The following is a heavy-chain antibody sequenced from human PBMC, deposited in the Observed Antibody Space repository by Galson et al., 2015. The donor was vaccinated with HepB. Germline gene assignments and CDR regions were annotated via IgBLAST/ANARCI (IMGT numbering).Heavy chain of an antibody. J-gene: IGHJ6*02. Sequence: SLRLSCAASGFTFGNYAMSWFRQAPGKGLEWVGFIRSKAYGGTTEYAASVKGRFTISRDDSKSIAYLQMNSLKTEDTAVYYCTRGGEDHALLWFGPPMWYYGMDVWGQGTTVTVSS. CDR1: GFTFGNYA. D-gene: IGHD3-10*01. CDR3: TRGGEDHALLWFGPPMWYYGMDV. V-gene: IGHV3-49*03. CDR2: IRSKAYGGTT.